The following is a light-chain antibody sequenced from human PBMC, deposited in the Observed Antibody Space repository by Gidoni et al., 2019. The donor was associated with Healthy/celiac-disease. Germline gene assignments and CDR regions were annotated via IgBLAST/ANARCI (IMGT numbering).Light chain of an antibody. J-gene: IGKJ4*01. Sequence: MDQAPGPLAGSLGERAPINCKSSQSVLYSSNNKNYLAWYQQKPGQPPKLLIYWASTRESGVPDRFSGSGSGTDFTLTISSLQAEDVAVYYCQQYYSTPLTFGGGTKVEIK. V-gene: IGKV4-1*01. CDR1: QSVLYSSNNKNY. CDR2: WAS. CDR3: QQYYSTPLT.